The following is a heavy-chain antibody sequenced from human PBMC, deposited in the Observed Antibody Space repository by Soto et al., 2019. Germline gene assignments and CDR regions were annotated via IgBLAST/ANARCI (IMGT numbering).Heavy chain of an antibody. J-gene: IGHJ6*03. V-gene: IGHV1-8*01. Sequence: ASVKVSCKASGYTFTSYDINWVRQATGQGLEWMGWMNPNSGNTGYAQKFQGRVTMTRNTSISTAYMELSSLRSEDTAVYYCARGGPLGYCSSTSCPPYYMDVWGKGTTVTVSS. CDR1: GYTFTSYD. CDR3: ARGGPLGYCSSTSCPPYYMDV. D-gene: IGHD2-2*01. CDR2: MNPNSGNT.